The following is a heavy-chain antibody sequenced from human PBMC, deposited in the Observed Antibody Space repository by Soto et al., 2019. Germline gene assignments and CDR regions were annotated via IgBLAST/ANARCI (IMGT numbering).Heavy chain of an antibody. CDR2: SSNSGTFS. Sequence: GGSLRLSCEGSGFTFSDYYISWIRQAPGKGLEWISYSSNSGTFSRYADSVKGRFSISRDNTKNLLYLQMNSLRAEDTAVYYCARSGDNYNRLXYWGQGTPVT. V-gene: IGHV3-11*06. D-gene: IGHD1-1*01. J-gene: IGHJ4*02. CDR1: GFTFSDYY. CDR3: ARSGDNYNRLXY.